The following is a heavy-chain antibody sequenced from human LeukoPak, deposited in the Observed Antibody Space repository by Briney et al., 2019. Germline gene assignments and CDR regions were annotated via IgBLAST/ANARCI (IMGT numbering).Heavy chain of an antibody. Sequence: GGSLRLSCAASGFTFSSYAMSWVRQAPGKGLEWVSAISGSGGSTYYADSVKGRFTISRDNSKNTLYPQMNSLRAEDTAVYYCAKDHVGQQLVRGAFDYWGQGTLVTVSS. CDR2: ISGSGGST. J-gene: IGHJ4*02. CDR3: AKDHVGQQLVRGAFDY. D-gene: IGHD6-13*01. V-gene: IGHV3-23*01. CDR1: GFTFSSYA.